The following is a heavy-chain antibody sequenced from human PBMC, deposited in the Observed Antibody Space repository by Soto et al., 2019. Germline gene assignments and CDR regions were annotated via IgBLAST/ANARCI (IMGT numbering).Heavy chain of an antibody. D-gene: IGHD2-2*01. V-gene: IGHV4-31*03. CDR1: GDSISSGAYY. CDR2: IYHSGTT. J-gene: IGHJ1*01. CDR3: ARGGVAVPPAMPKADFQH. Sequence: QVQLQESGPGLVKPSQTLSLTCTVSGDSISSGAYYWSWIRQHPGKGLEWIGDIYHSGTTNYNPSLMSRVITLGDTVKHQFPLNSKSVTVADTAVHYCARGGVAVPPAMPKADFQHWGQGTPGTGSS.